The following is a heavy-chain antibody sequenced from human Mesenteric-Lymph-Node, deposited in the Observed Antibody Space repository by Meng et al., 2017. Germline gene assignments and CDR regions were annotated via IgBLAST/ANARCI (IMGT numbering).Heavy chain of an antibody. V-gene: IGHV1-69*13. J-gene: IGHJ6*02. Sequence: SVKVSCKASGGTFSSYAISWVRQAPGQGLEWMGGIIPIFGTANYAQKFQGRVTITADESTSTAYMELSSLRSEDTAVYYCARGADIPGPEVVQAAIPYYYYGMDVWGQGTTVTVSS. CDR1: GGTFSSYA. CDR2: IIPIFGTA. D-gene: IGHD2-2*02. CDR3: ARGADIPGPEVVQAAIPYYYYGMDV.